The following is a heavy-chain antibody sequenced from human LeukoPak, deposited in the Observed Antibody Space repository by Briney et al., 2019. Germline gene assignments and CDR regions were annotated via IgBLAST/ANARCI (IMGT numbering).Heavy chain of an antibody. V-gene: IGHV3-23*01. CDR1: GFTFSSYA. CDR3: AKESLDEIAATRWFDP. CDR2: ISGSGGST. Sequence: GGSLRLSCAASGFTFSSYAMSWVRQAPGEGLEWVLAISGSGGSTYYVDSVKGRFTISRDNSKNTLYLQMNSLRAEDTAVYYCAKESLDEIAATRWFDPWGQGTLVTVSS. J-gene: IGHJ5*02. D-gene: IGHD2-15*01.